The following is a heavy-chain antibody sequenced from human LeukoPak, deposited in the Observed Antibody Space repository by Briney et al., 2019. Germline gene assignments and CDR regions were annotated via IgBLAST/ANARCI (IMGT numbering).Heavy chain of an antibody. Sequence: GGSLRLSCAASGFTFDDYGMSWVRQAPGKGLEWVSGINWNGGSTGYADSVKGRFTISRDNAKNSLYLQMNSLRAEDTAVYYCAKALRFLEWYNWFDPWGQGTLVTVSS. J-gene: IGHJ5*02. CDR2: INWNGGST. CDR1: GFTFDDYG. V-gene: IGHV3-20*04. D-gene: IGHD3-3*01. CDR3: AKALRFLEWYNWFDP.